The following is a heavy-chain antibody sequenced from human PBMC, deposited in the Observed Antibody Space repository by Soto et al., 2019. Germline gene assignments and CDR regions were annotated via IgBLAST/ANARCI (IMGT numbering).Heavy chain of an antibody. CDR1: GFTFSSYW. J-gene: IGHJ5*02. V-gene: IGHV3-7*01. D-gene: IGHD3-22*01. CDR2: IKQDGSEK. Sequence: GGSLRLSCAASGFTFSSYWMSWVRQAPGKGLEWVANIKQDGSEKYYVDSVKGRFTISRDNAKNSLYLQMNSLRAEDAAVYYCARHSPAYDYDSSDYYPFDPWGQGTLVTVSS. CDR3: ARHSPAYDYDSSDYYPFDP.